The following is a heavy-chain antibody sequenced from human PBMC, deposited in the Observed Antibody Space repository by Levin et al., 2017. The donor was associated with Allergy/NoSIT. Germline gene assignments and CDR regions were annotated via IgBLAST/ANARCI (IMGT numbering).Heavy chain of an antibody. V-gene: IGHV3-30-3*01. J-gene: IGHJ6*02. CDR3: ARDLRFLEWLSYYGMDV. Sequence: GGSLRLSCAASGFTFSSYAMHWVRQAPGKGLEWVAVISYDGSNKYYADSVKGRFTISRDNSKNTLYLQMNSLRAEDTAVYYCARDLRFLEWLSYYGMDVWGQGTTVTVSS. D-gene: IGHD3-3*01. CDR1: GFTFSSYA. CDR2: ISYDGSNK.